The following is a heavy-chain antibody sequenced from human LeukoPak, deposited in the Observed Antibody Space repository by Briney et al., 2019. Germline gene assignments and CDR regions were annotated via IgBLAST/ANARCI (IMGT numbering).Heavy chain of an antibody. CDR3: AGVSYGDY. CDR1: GFTVSSNY. Sequence: GSLRLSCAASGFTVSSNYMSWVRQAPGKGLEWVSVIYSGGSTYYADSVRGRFTISRDNSKNTLYLQMNSLRAEDTAVCYCAGVSYGDYWGQGTLVTVSS. D-gene: IGHD4-17*01. J-gene: IGHJ4*02. CDR2: IYSGGST. V-gene: IGHV3-53*01.